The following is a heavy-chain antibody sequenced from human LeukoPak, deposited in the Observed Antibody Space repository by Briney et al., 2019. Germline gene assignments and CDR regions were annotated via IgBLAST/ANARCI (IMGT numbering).Heavy chain of an antibody. J-gene: IGHJ5*02. CDR2: IRSDGSNK. Sequence: GGSLRLSCAASGFTFSSYGMHWVRQAPGKGLEWVAFIRSDGSNKYYADSVKGRFTISRDNSKNTLYLQMNSLRAEDTAVYYCAKLSGGSPRDWFDPWGQGTLVTVSS. CDR3: AKLSGGSPRDWFDP. D-gene: IGHD2-15*01. V-gene: IGHV3-30*02. CDR1: GFTFSSYG.